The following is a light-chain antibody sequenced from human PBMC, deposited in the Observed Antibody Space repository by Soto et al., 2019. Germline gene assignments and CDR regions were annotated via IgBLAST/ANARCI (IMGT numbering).Light chain of an antibody. Sequence: QSALTQPPSASGSPGQSVTISCTGTSSDVGGYNYVSWYQQHPGKAPKLMIYEVSKRPSGVPDRFSGSKSGNTASLTVSGLQAEDEADYYCSSYAGSNNWGGFGGVTKLTVL. CDR2: EVS. V-gene: IGLV2-8*01. J-gene: IGLJ2*01. CDR3: SSYAGSNNWGG. CDR1: SSDVGGYNY.